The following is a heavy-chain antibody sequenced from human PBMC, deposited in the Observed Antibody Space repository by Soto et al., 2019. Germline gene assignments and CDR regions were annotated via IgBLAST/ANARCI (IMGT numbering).Heavy chain of an antibody. V-gene: IGHV3-23*01. D-gene: IGHD3-10*01. J-gene: IGHJ4*02. CDR1: GFTFSSYA. CDR3: AKVQRGYYYGSGSHPGY. Sequence: GGSLRLSCAASGFTFSSYAMSWVRQAPGKGLEWVSAISGSGGSTYYADSVKGRFTISRDNSKNTLYLQMNSLRAEDTAVYYCAKVQRGYYYGSGSHPGYWGQGTLVTVSS. CDR2: ISGSGGST.